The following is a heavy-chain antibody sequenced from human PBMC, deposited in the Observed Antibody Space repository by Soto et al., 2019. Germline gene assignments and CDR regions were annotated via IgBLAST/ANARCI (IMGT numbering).Heavy chain of an antibody. CDR1: GFSITSPGMS. V-gene: IGHV2-70*13. CDR3: ARSIRGPRKFNGMDV. Sequence: SGPTLVNPTDPLTLTCTFSGFSITSPGMSVSWIRQPPGRALEWLALIERDDDDKYYSTSLKTRLTISKDTRKNQVVLTMANMDPADTATYYCARSIRGPRKFNGMDVWGQGTTVTVSS. J-gene: IGHJ6*02. D-gene: IGHD1-20*01. CDR2: IERDDDDK.